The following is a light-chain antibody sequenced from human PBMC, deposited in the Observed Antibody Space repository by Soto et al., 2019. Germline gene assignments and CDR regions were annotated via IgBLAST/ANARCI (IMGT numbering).Light chain of an antibody. Sequence: SYELTQPPSVSVAPGKTARIPCGGNNIGSKSVHWYQQKPGQAPVLVIYYDSDRPSGIPERFSGSNSGNTATLTISRVEAGDGADYYCQVWDISSDHVLFGGGTKLTVL. CDR3: QVWDISSDHVL. V-gene: IGLV3-21*04. CDR2: YDS. J-gene: IGLJ2*01. CDR1: NIGSKS.